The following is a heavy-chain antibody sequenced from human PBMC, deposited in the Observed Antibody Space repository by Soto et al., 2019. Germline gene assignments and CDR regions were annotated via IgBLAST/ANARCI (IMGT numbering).Heavy chain of an antibody. D-gene: IGHD3-10*01. CDR2: ISYDGSNK. J-gene: IGHJ4*02. V-gene: IGHV3-30*18. Sequence: GGSLRLSCAASGFTFSSYGMHWVRQAPGKGLEWVAVISYDGSNKYYADSVKGRFTISRDNSKNTLYLQMNSLRAEDTAVYYWAKDPGRRSTMVRGVITRTDYWGQRTLVTVSS. CDR1: GFTFSSYG. CDR3: AKDPGRRSTMVRGVITRTDY.